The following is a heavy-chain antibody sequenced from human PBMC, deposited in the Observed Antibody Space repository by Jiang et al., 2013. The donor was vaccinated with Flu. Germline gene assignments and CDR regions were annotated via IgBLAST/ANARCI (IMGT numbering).Heavy chain of an antibody. Sequence: GPGLVKPSQTLSLTCTVSGGSISSGDYYWSWIRQPPGKGLEWIGYIYYSGSTYYNPSLKSRVTISVDTSKNQFSLKLSSVTAADTAVYYCARAGGYSGYDLDYWGQGTLVTVSS. CDR3: ARAGGYSGYDLDY. CDR1: GGSISSGDYY. CDR2: IYYSGST. D-gene: IGHD5-12*01. J-gene: IGHJ4*02. V-gene: IGHV4-30-4*01.